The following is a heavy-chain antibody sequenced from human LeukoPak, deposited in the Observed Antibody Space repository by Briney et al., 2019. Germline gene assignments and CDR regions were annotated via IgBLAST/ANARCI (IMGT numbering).Heavy chain of an antibody. CDR1: GYTFTGYY. CDR3: ARYSSSSGPIDY. Sequence: GASVKVSCKASGYTFTGYYMHWVRQAPGQGLEWMGWINPNSGGTNYAQKFQGRVTMTRDTSISTACMELSRLRSDDTAVYYCARYSSSSGPIDYWGQGTLVTVSS. V-gene: IGHV1-2*02. J-gene: IGHJ4*02. D-gene: IGHD6-6*01. CDR2: INPNSGGT.